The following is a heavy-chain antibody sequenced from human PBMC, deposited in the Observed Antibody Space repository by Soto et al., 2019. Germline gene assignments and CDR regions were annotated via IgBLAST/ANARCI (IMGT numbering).Heavy chain of an antibody. D-gene: IGHD6-19*01. J-gene: IGHJ6*02. CDR1: GFTFSSYS. V-gene: IGHV3-48*01. CDR2: ISSSSSTI. Sequence: HPGGSLRLSCAASGFTFSSYSMNWVRQAPGKGLEWVSYISSSSSTIYYADYVKGRFTISRDNAKNSLYLQMNSLRAEDTVVYYSAKAAVAGYYYYYGMDVWGQGTTVTVSS. CDR3: AKAAVAGYYYYYGMDV.